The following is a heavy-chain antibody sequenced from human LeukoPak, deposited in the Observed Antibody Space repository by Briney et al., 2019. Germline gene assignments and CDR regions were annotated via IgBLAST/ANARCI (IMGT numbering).Heavy chain of an antibody. D-gene: IGHD3-16*01. CDR1: GFTVSTNP. CDR2: ICGSGGST. V-gene: IGHV3-23*01. J-gene: IGHJ4*02. CDR3: AARCDYAWGTCRFDY. Sequence: GGSLRLSCAASGFTVSTNPMNWVPQAPGKGREWVSGICGSGGSTTYADSVKGRFTISRDNSKSILYLQMNSLRAEDTAVYYCAARCDYAWGTCRFDYWGQGTLVIVSS.